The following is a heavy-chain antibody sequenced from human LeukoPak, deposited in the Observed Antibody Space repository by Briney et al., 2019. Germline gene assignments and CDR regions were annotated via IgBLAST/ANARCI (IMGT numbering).Heavy chain of an antibody. D-gene: IGHD6-19*01. CDR1: GGSISSYY. CDR2: IYYNGST. J-gene: IGHJ4*02. V-gene: IGHV4-59*08. CDR3: ARQSRGIAVAGLDY. Sequence: SEALSLTCIVSGGSISSYYWTWIRQPPGKGLEWIGYIYYNGSTNYNPSLKSRVTISVDTSKNQFSLKLNSVTAADTAVYYCARQSRGIAVAGLDYWGQGILVTVSS.